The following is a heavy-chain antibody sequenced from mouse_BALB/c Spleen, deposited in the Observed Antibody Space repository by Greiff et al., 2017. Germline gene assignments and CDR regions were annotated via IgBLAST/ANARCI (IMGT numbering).Heavy chain of an antibody. Sequence: DVKLVESGGGLVQPGGSLRLSCATSGFTFTDYYMSWVRQPPGKALEWLGFIRNKANGYTTEYSASVKGRFTISRDNSQSILYLQMNTLRAEDSATYYCARDRGITSPYYYAMDYWGQGTSVTVSS. D-gene: IGHD2-4*01. J-gene: IGHJ4*01. CDR2: IRNKANGYTT. V-gene: IGHV7-3*02. CDR3: ARDRGITSPYYYAMDY. CDR1: GFTFTDYY.